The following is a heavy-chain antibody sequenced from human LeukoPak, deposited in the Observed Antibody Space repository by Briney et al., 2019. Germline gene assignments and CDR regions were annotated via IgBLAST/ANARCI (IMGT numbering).Heavy chain of an antibody. CDR2: IYYSGST. Sequence: SETLSLTCTVSGGSISSYYWSWIRQPPGKGLEWIGYIYYSGSTNYNPSLKSRVTISVDTSKNQFSLKLSSVTAADTAVYYCARTYYYDSSGYHLDYWGQRTLITVSS. CDR3: ARTYYYDSSGYHLDY. V-gene: IGHV4-59*01. CDR1: GGSISSYY. D-gene: IGHD3-22*01. J-gene: IGHJ4*02.